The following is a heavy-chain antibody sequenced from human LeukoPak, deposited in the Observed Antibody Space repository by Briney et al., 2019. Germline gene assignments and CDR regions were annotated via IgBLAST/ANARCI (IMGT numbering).Heavy chain of an antibody. CDR2: INPSGGST. CDR1: GYTFTSYY. J-gene: IGHJ5*02. D-gene: IGHD4-17*01. Sequence: ASVKVSCKASGYTFTSYYMHWVRQAPGQGLEWMGIINPSGGSTSYVQKFQGRVTMTRDTSTSTVYMELISLRSEDTAVYYCARAAGRGDYALNWFDPWGQGTLVTVPS. CDR3: ARAAGRGDYALNWFDP. V-gene: IGHV1-46*01.